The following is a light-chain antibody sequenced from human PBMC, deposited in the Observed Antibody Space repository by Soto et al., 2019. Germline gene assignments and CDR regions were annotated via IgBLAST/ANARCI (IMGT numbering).Light chain of an antibody. CDR2: SAS. CDR3: QKFNTARLT. CDR1: QDISVY. J-gene: IGKJ5*01. Sequence: DIQMTQSPSSLSASVGDRVTITCRASQDISVYLAWYQQKPGKVPKLLIYSASTLQSGAPSRFSGSGSGTDFTLTISSLQPEDVATYYCQKFNTARLTFGQGTRLEIK. V-gene: IGKV1-27*01.